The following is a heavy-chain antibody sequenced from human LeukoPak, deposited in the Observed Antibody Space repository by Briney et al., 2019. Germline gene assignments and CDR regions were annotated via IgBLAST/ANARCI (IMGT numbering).Heavy chain of an antibody. V-gene: IGHV4-59*11. CDR1: GGSISRHY. CDR2: ISYSGNT. J-gene: IGHJ3*02. D-gene: IGHD4-17*01. Sequence: SETLSLTCTVSGGSISRHYWTWIRQPPGKGLEWIGYISYSGNTNYNPSLRSRVTILVDTSKNQISLKLSSVTAADTAVYYCARDPTTVTKGFDIWGQGTTVTVSS. CDR3: ARDPTTVTKGFDI.